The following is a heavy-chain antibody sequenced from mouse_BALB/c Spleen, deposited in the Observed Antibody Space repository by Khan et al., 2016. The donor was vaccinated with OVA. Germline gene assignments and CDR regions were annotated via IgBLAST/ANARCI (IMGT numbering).Heavy chain of an antibody. CDR2: INPSSGYT. J-gene: IGHJ2*01. Sequence: VKLLESGAELARPGASVKMSCKASGYTFTSYTMHWVKQRPGQGLEWIGYINPSSGYTKYNQKFKDKATLTADKSSSTAYMQLSSLTSEDSAVYDCARTHERWGQGTTLTVSS. CDR1: GYTFTSYT. CDR3: ARTHER. V-gene: IGHV1-4*01.